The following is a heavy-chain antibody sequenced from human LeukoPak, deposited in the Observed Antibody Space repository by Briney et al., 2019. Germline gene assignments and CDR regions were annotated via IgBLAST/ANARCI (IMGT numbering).Heavy chain of an antibody. CDR3: TIVLDCSRTSCYRVVRAFDI. CDR2: IRSKANSYAT. Sequence: GGYLRLSCAASGFTCTDSTMHWLPPASGKGLEGVGRIRSKANSYATAYAASLKGRCTISRDDSKGTAYQQMNRLKTEDTAVYYCTIVLDCSRTSCYRVVRAFDIWGEGTMVTVSS. J-gene: IGHJ3*02. V-gene: IGHV3-73*01. CDR1: GFTCTDST. D-gene: IGHD2-2*02.